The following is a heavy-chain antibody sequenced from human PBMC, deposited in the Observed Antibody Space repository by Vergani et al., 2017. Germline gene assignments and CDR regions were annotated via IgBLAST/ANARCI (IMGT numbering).Heavy chain of an antibody. CDR2: ISGSGGST. Sequence: EVQLVESGGGIVKPGGSLRLSCAASGFTFSSYAMSWVRQAPGKGLEWVSAISGSGGSTYYADSVKGRFTISRDNSKNTLYLQMNSLRAEDTAVYYCAKDRQHYDILTGYYAPDYWGQGTLVTVSS. CDR1: GFTFSSYA. D-gene: IGHD3-9*01. CDR3: AKDRQHYDILTGYYAPDY. V-gene: IGHV3-23*04. J-gene: IGHJ4*02.